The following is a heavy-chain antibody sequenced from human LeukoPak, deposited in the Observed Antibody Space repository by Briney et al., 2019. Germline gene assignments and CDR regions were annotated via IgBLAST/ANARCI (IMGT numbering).Heavy chain of an antibody. CDR1: GFTFSSYS. J-gene: IGHJ4*02. Sequence: PGGSLRHSCAASGFTFSSYSMNWVRQAPGKGLEWVSSISSSSSYIYYADSVKGRFTISRDNAKNSLYLQMNSLRAEDTAVYYCARGNTMCEGYWGQGTLVTVSS. CDR3: ARGNTMCEGY. V-gene: IGHV3-21*01. D-gene: IGHD3-10*02. CDR2: ISSSSSYI.